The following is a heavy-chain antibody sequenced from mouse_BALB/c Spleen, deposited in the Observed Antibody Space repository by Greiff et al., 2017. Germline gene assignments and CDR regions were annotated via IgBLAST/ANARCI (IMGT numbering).Heavy chain of an antibody. Sequence: EVKLMESGGGLVKPGGSLKLSCAASGFTFSSYTMSWVRQTPEKRLEWVATISSGGSYTYYPDSVKGRFTISRDNAKNTLYLQMSSLKSEDTAMYYCTREAVTTVVATSFDYWGQGTTLTVSS. CDR3: TREAVTTVVATSFDY. J-gene: IGHJ2*01. CDR1: GFTFSSYT. CDR2: ISSGGSYT. D-gene: IGHD1-1*01. V-gene: IGHV5-6-4*01.